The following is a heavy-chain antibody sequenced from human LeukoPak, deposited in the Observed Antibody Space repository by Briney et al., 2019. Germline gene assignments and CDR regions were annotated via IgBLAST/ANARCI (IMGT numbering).Heavy chain of an antibody. J-gene: IGHJ3*02. CDR1: GYTFTSYG. D-gene: IGHD2-21*01. CDR2: ISAYNGNT. CDR3: ARDRHIVVVIATEDAFDI. V-gene: IGHV1-18*01. Sequence: GASVKVSCKASGYTFTSYGISWVRQAPGQGLEWMGWISAYNGNTNYAQKLQGRVTMTRDTSTSTVYMELSSLRSEDTAVYYCARDRHIVVVIATEDAFDIWGQGTMVTVSS.